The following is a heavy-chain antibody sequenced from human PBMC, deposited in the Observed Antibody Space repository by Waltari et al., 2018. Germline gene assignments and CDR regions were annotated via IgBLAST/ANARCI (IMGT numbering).Heavy chain of an antibody. CDR3: AARAYCSSTSCRPYYYYMDV. D-gene: IGHD2-2*01. CDR2: IYTSGST. J-gene: IGHJ6*03. V-gene: IGHV4-4*07. CDR1: GGSISSYY. Sequence: QVQLQESGPGLVKPSETLSLTCTVSGGSISSYYWSWIRQPAGKGLEWIGRIYTSGSTNYNPSLKSRVTMSVDTSKNQFSLKLSSVTAADMAVYYCAARAYCSSTSCRPYYYYMDVWGKGTTVTVSS.